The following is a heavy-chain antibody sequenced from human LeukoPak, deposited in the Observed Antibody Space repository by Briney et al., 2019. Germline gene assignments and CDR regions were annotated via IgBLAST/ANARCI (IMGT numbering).Heavy chain of an antibody. CDR2: ISSSGSTI. J-gene: IGHJ6*03. CDR1: GFTFSSYE. V-gene: IGHV3-48*03. D-gene: IGHD6-19*01. CDR3: ARVAGSSGWYAGNYYYYYYMDV. Sequence: GGSLRLSCAASGFTFSSYEMNWVRQAPGKGLEWVSYISSSGSTIYYADSVKGRFTISRDNAKNSLYLQMNSLRAEDTAVYYCARVAGSSGWYAGNYYYYYYMDVWGKGTTVTVSS.